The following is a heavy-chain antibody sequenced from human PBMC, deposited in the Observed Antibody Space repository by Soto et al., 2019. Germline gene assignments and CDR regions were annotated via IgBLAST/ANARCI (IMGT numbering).Heavy chain of an antibody. Sequence: PSETLSLTCTVSGGSISSYYWSWIRQPAGKGLEWIGRIYTSGSTNYNPSLKSRVTMSVDTSKNQFSLKLSSVTAADTAVYYCARDSDYDFRSGYYIWFDPWGQGTLVTVSS. V-gene: IGHV4-4*07. CDR3: ARDSDYDFRSGYYIWFDP. CDR2: IYTSGST. D-gene: IGHD3-3*01. CDR1: GGSISSYY. J-gene: IGHJ5*02.